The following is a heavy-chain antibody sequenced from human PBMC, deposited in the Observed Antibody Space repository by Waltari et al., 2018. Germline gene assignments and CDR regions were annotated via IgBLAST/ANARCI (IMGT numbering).Heavy chain of an antibody. D-gene: IGHD5-12*01. CDR2: IYYSGGT. J-gene: IGHJ5*02. Sequence: QLQLQESGPGLVKPSETLSLTCPVSGGSISSSRYYWGWIRQSPGKGLEWIGSIYYSGGTYYNPTLKSRVTISGDTSKNQFSLKLSSVTAADTAVYYCARHWKRNGYRFDPWGQGTLVTVSS. CDR1: GGSISSSRYY. V-gene: IGHV4-39*01. CDR3: ARHWKRNGYRFDP.